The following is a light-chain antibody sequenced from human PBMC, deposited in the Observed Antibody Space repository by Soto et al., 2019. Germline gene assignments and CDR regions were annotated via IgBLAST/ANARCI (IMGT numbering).Light chain of an antibody. J-gene: IGLJ2*01. V-gene: IGLV2-8*01. CDR1: SSDVGSYNY. CDR3: MSYEGRRRVV. Sequence: QSVLTQPPSASGSPGQSVTISCTGASSDVGSYNYVSWYQQHPGKAPKLMIYAVNKRPSGVPDRFSGSKSGNTASLTVSGLRGEDGADYYCMSYEGRRRVVFGGGTKLTVL. CDR2: AVN.